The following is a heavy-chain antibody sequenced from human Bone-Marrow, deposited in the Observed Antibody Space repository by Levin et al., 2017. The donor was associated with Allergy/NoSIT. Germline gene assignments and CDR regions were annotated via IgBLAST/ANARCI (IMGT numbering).Heavy chain of an antibody. Sequence: GGSLRLSCAASGFTFSSYSMNWVRQAPGKGLEWVSHIRSSSSTKYYADSVKGRFTISRDNAKNSLYLQMNSLTGEDTAVYYCARDLGSSGCYGWFDHWGQGNLVSVSS. CDR2: IRSSSSTK. CDR1: GFTFSSYS. D-gene: IGHD6-19*01. CDR3: ARDLGSSGCYGWFDH. J-gene: IGHJ5*02. V-gene: IGHV3-48*01.